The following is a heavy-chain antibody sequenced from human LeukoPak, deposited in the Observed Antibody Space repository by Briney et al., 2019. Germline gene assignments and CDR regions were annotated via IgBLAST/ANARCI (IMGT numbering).Heavy chain of an antibody. J-gene: IGHJ5*02. CDR3: ARGTELWFGGPCWFDP. V-gene: IGHV4-61*02. CDR2: IYTSGST. Sequence: SQTLSLTCTVSGGSISSGSYYWSWIRQPAGKGLEWIGRIYTSGSTSYNPSLKSRVTISVDTSKNQFSLKLSSVTAAGTAVYYCARGTELWFGGPCWFDPWGQGTLVTVSS. D-gene: IGHD3-10*01. CDR1: GGSISSGSYY.